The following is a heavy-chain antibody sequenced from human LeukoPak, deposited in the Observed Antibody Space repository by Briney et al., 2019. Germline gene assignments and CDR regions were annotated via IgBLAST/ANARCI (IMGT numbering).Heavy chain of an antibody. Sequence: GSLRLSCVASGFTFSDYWMHWVRQAPVKGLVWVSRISSDGSSTTYADSVKGRFTSSRDNAKNTLYLQMNSLRAEDTAVYCATSPVVTEDWGQGTLVTVSS. J-gene: IGHJ4*02. CDR2: ISSDGSST. D-gene: IGHD2-21*02. CDR1: GFTFSDYW. V-gene: IGHV3-74*01. CDR3: ATSPVVTED.